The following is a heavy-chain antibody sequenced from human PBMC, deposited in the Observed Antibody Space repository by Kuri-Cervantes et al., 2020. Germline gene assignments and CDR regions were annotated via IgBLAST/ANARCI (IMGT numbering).Heavy chain of an antibody. CDR1: GYTFTSYG. Sequence: ASVKVSCKASGYTFTSYGISWVRQAPGQGLEWMGWISAYNGNTNYAQKLQGRVTMTTDTSTSTAYMELRSLRSDDTAVYYCARVGDGYNYVHYYYYGMDVWDQGTTVTVSS. D-gene: IGHD5-24*01. CDR3: ARVGDGYNYVHYYYYGMDV. V-gene: IGHV1-18*01. CDR2: ISAYNGNT. J-gene: IGHJ6*02.